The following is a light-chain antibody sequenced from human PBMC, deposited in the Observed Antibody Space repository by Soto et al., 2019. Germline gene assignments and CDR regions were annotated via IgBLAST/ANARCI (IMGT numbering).Light chain of an antibody. CDR3: QQYNNWPRT. Sequence: EIVLTQSPGTLSLSPGGRATLSCRASQSVSSNLAWYQQRLGQAPRLLIYGASTRATGIPARFSGSGSGTEFTLTISSLQSEDFAVYYCQQYNNWPRTFGQGTKVDIK. CDR2: GAS. CDR1: QSVSSN. J-gene: IGKJ1*01. V-gene: IGKV3-15*01.